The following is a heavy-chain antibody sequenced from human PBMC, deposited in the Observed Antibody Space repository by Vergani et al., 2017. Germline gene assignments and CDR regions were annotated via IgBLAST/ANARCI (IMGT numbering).Heavy chain of an antibody. CDR3: ATSGLPAAAGGRTAWFDP. CDR2: INPSGGST. J-gene: IGHJ5*02. CDR1: GYTFTSYY. D-gene: IGHD6-13*01. V-gene: IGHV1-46*01. Sequence: QVQLVQSGAEVKKPGASVKVSCKASGYTFTSYYMHWVRQAPXQGLEWMGIINPSGGSTSYAQKFQGRVTMTRDTSTSTVYMELSSLRSEDTAVYYCATSGLPAAAGGRTAWFDPWGQGTLVTVSS.